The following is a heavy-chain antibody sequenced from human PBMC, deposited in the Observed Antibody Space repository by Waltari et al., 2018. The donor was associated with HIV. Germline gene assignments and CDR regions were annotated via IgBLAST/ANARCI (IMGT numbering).Heavy chain of an antibody. Sequence: EVQLVESGGGLVQPGGSLRPSCAASGFTFSTYWTHWVRQAPGKGRVGVSRINSDGGSTSYADSVKGRFTISRDNAKNTLYVQMNSLRAEDTAVYYCARGYSSGWQPSYFDNWGQGTLVTVSS. CDR3: ARGYSSGWQPSYFDN. CDR1: GFTFSTYW. CDR2: INSDGGST. V-gene: IGHV3-74*01. D-gene: IGHD6-19*01. J-gene: IGHJ4*02.